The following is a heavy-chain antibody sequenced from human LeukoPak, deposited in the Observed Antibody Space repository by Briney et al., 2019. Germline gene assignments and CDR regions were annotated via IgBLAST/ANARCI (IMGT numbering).Heavy chain of an antibody. J-gene: IGHJ5*02. CDR3: ARSPYSSGWTHLNWFDP. Sequence: ASVKVSCKASGYTFTDYYMHWVRQAPGQGLEWMGWINTNTGNPTYAQGFTGRFVFSLDTSVSTAYLQISSLKAEDTAVYYCARSPYSSGWTHLNWFDPWGQGTLVTVSS. V-gene: IGHV7-4-1*02. CDR2: INTNTGNP. D-gene: IGHD6-19*01. CDR1: GYTFTDYY.